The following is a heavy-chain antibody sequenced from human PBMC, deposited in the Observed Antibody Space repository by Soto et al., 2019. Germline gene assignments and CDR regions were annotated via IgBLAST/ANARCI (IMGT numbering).Heavy chain of an antibody. D-gene: IGHD6-19*01. CDR2: IVVGSGNT. CDR3: AASYSSGWYYYYGMDV. J-gene: IGHJ6*02. CDR1: GFTFTSSA. Sequence: QMQLVQSGPEVKKPGTSVKVSCKASGFTFTSSAVQWVRQAGGQRLEWIGWIVVGSGNTNYAQKFQERVTITRDMSTSTAYMELSSLRSEDTAVYYCAASYSSGWYYYYGMDVWGQGTTVTVSS. V-gene: IGHV1-58*01.